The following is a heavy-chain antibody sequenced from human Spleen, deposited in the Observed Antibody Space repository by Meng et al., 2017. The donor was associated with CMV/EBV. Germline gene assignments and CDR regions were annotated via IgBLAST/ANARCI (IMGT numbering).Heavy chain of an antibody. D-gene: IGHD2-15*01. CDR3: ARSVDIVGATVQDAFDI. Sequence: SETLSLTCSVSGASVTYYYWSWIRQPPGKGLEWIGYVFYSGSTTYNPSLKSRVTISVDTSKKQFSLRLTSVTAADTAMYYCARSVDIVGATVQDAFDIWGQGTMVTVSS. CDR1: GASVTYYY. J-gene: IGHJ3*02. V-gene: IGHV4-59*02. CDR2: VFYSGST.